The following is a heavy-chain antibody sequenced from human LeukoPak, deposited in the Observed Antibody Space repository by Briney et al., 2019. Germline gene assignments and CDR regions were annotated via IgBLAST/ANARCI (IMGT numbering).Heavy chain of an antibody. Sequence: GGSLRLSCAASGFTFSSHSMNWVRQAPGKGLEWVSSISSSSSYIYYADSVKGRFTISRDNAKNSLYLQMNSLRAEDTAVYYCARVPIAARPPFDYWGQGTLVAVSS. CDR2: ISSSSSYI. V-gene: IGHV3-21*01. CDR1: GFTFSSHS. CDR3: ARVPIAARPPFDY. J-gene: IGHJ4*02. D-gene: IGHD6-6*01.